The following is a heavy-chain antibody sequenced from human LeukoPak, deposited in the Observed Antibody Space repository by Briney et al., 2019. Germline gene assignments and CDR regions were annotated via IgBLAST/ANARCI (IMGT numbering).Heavy chain of an antibody. CDR3: SNGIYDKSY. CDR1: GFTFSSYA. CDR2: IKQDGSAA. V-gene: IGHV3-7*01. Sequence: GGSLRLSCAASGFTFSSYAMSWVSQAPGKGLEWVANIKQDGSAAVYVDSVRARFTLSRDNAKNSLYLQMNSLRVEDTAMYYCSNGIYDKSYWGQGTLVTVSS. D-gene: IGHD2-8*01. J-gene: IGHJ4*02.